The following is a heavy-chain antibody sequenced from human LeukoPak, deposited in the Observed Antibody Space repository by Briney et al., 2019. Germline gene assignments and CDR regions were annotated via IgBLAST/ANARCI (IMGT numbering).Heavy chain of an antibody. CDR3: AGPYNGGFHAFHF. V-gene: IGHV4-61*02. D-gene: IGHD2-8*01. J-gene: IGHJ3*01. Sequence: PSETLSLTCTVSGDSISSGDYYWSWIRQPAGKGLEWIGRISSSGSTNYNPSLKSRVAISVDKSKNQFSLNLTSMTAADTALYYCAGPYNGGFHAFHFWGQGTMVTVSS. CDR1: GDSISSGDYY. CDR2: ISSSGST.